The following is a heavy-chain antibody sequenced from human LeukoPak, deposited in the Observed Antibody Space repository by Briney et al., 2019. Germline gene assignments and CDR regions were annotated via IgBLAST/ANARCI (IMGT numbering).Heavy chain of an antibody. CDR2: IYYSGST. Sequence: SETLSLTCTVSGGSISSSSYYWGWIRQPPGKGLEWIVSIYYSGSTYYNPSLKSRLTISVDTSKNQFSLKLSSVTAADTAVYYCARQVNYYGKVDYWGQGTLVTVSS. V-gene: IGHV4-39*01. CDR1: GGSISSSSYY. D-gene: IGHD3-10*01. J-gene: IGHJ4*02. CDR3: ARQVNYYGKVDY.